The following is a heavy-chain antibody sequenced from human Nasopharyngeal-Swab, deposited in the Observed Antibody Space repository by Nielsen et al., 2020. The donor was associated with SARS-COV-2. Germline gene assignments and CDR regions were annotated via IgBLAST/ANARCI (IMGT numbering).Heavy chain of an antibody. CDR2: INPSGGST. J-gene: IGHJ4*02. D-gene: IGHD6-13*01. V-gene: IGHV1-46*01. CDR3: ARAFSSWYVMQASDYFDY. Sequence: ASVKVSCKASGYTFTSYYMHWVRQAPGRGLEWMGIINPSGGSTSYAQKFQGRVTMTRDTSTSTVYMELSSLRSEDTAVYYCARAFSSWYVMQASDYFDYWGQGTLVTVSS. CDR1: GYTFTSYY.